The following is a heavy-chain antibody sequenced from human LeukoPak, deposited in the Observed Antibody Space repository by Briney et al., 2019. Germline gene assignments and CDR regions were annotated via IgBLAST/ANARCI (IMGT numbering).Heavy chain of an antibody. D-gene: IGHD1-14*01. J-gene: IGHJ3*02. Sequence: SETLSLTCTVSGGSISSYYWSWIRQPPGKGLEWIGYIYYSGSTNYNPSLKSRVTISVVTSKNQFSLKLSSVTAADTAVYYCARVGPGAPAAQDAFDIWGRGTMVTVSS. CDR1: GGSISSYY. V-gene: IGHV4-59*01. CDR2: IYYSGST. CDR3: ARVGPGAPAAQDAFDI.